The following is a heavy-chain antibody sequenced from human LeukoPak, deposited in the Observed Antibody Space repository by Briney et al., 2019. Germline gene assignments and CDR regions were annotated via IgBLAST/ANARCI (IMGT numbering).Heavy chain of an antibody. D-gene: IGHD6-13*01. Sequence: GGSLRLSCAASGFTFSSYAMSWVRQAPGKGLEWVSAITDSDSGTYYADSVKGRFTISRDNSKNTLYLQMSSLRAEDTAVYYCAKAYGYSSSWTSNYYFYGLDVWGQGTTVTVSS. V-gene: IGHV3-23*01. CDR3: AKAYGYSSSWTSNYYFYGLDV. CDR2: ITDSDSGT. J-gene: IGHJ6*02. CDR1: GFTFSSYA.